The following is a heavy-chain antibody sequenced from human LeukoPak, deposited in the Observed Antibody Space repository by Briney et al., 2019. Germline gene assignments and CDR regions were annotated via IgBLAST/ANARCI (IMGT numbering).Heavy chain of an antibody. V-gene: IGHV4-38-2*01. CDR1: GYSISSGYY. D-gene: IGHD6-19*01. J-gene: IGHJ4*02. CDR3: ASARPPAVAGMIFDY. CDR2: IYHSGST. Sequence: PSETLSLTCAVSGYSISSGYYWGWIRQPPGKGLEWIGSIYHSGSTYYNPSLKSRVTISVDTSKNQFSLKLSSVTAADTAVYYCASARPPAVAGMIFDYWGQGTLVTVSS.